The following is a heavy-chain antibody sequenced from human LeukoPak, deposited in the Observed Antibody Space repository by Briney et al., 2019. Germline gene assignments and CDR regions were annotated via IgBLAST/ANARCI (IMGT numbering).Heavy chain of an antibody. V-gene: IGHV4-38-2*02. D-gene: IGHD3-10*02. CDR1: GYSLRSGYY. J-gene: IGHJ6*03. CDR2: IYRSSST. CDR3: ARDRGFTMLSYIDV. Sequence: SETLSLTCTVSGYSLRSGYYWGWIRPPPGKGLEGGGSIYRSSSTYYTPSLKSRVTISVDTSKHQFSLKLTSVTAADTAVYYCARDRGFTMLSYIDVWGKGTPVTVSS.